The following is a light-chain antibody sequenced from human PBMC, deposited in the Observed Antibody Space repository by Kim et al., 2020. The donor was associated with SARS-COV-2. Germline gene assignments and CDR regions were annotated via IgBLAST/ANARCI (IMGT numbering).Light chain of an antibody. Sequence: GQSITISCTGTSSDIGGYSYVSWYQQHPGKGPQLMIDAVTERPSGVSSRFSGSKSGNTASLTISGLQAEDEADYYCISFTNDATWVFGGGTQLTVL. CDR1: SSDIGGYSY. V-gene: IGLV2-14*03. CDR3: ISFTNDATWV. J-gene: IGLJ3*02. CDR2: AVT.